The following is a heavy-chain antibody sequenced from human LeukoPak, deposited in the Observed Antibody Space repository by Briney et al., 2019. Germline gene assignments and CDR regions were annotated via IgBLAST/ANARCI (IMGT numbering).Heavy chain of an antibody. V-gene: IGHV3-23*01. D-gene: IGHD6-13*01. CDR1: GFTFGSYA. CDR2: ISGSGAST. CDR3: AEVYGASWYGALKNYFDH. Sequence: GGSLRLSCAASGFTFGSYAMAWVRQAPGKGLEWVSGISGSGASTYYGDSVKGRFSISRDNSRNTLFLQMNSLSAEDTAVYYCAEVYGASWYGALKNYFDHWGQGTLVTVSS. J-gene: IGHJ4*02.